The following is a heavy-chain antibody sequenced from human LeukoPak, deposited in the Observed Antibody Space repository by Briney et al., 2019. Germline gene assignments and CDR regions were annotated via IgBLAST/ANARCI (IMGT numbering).Heavy chain of an antibody. V-gene: IGHV4-34*01. J-gene: IGHJ4*02. Sequence: PSETLSLTCAVYGGSFSGYYWNWIRQPPGKGLEWIGEINHSGSTNYSPSLKSRVTISVDTSKNQFSLKLSSVTAADTAVYYCARDWGFGPRTFDYWGQGTLVTVSS. CDR3: ARDWGFGPRTFDY. CDR2: INHSGST. CDR1: GGSFSGYY. D-gene: IGHD3-10*01.